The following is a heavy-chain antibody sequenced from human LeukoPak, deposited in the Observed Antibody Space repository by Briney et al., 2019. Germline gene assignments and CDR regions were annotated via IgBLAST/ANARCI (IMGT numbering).Heavy chain of an antibody. J-gene: IGHJ4*02. CDR1: GYTFSSCA. D-gene: IGHD3-22*01. CDR2: IDTKTGNP. CDR3: AIHPSDSSGYFPY. V-gene: IGHV7-4-1*02. Sequence: ASVKVSCKASGYTFSSCAINWVRQAPGQGLEYMGWIDTKTGNPTYAQGFTGRFVFSLDTSVSTAYLQISSLKAEDTAVYYCAIHPSDSSGYFPYWGQEALVTVSS.